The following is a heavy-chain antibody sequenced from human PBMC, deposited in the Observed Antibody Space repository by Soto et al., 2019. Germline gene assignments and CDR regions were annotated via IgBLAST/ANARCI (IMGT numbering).Heavy chain of an antibody. CDR3: VKDRYSLPTYYFDY. CDR1: GFTFSHYG. CDR2: ISFDVSDK. J-gene: IGHJ4*02. V-gene: IGHV3-30*18. Sequence: QVQLVESGGGVVQPGRSLRLSCAASGFTFSHYGMHWVRQAPGKGLEWVAVISFDVSDKYYADSVKGRFTISRDNSKNTLYLEINSLRPEDADLYYCVKDRYSLPTYYFDYWGQGTPVTVSS. D-gene: IGHD3-10*01.